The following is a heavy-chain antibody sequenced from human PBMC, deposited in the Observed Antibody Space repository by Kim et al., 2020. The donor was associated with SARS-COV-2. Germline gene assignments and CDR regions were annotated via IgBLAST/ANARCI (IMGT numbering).Heavy chain of an antibody. CDR3: ARSPPYCCGGGCYRIDWHFDR. Sequence: SETLSLTCTVSGGSINSYYWSWIRQPPGKGLEWIGYISYSGSRNYNSSLESRVSMSVDTSKNQFSLKVSSVTAADTAVYYCARSPPYCCGGGCYRIDWHFDRWGRGTLVTVSS. V-gene: IGHV4-59*01. CDR2: ISYSGSR. J-gene: IGHJ2*01. D-gene: IGHD2-15*01. CDR1: GGSINSYY.